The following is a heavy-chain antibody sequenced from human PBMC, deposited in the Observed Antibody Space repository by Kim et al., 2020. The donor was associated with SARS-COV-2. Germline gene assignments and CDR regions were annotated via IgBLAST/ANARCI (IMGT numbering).Heavy chain of an antibody. J-gene: IGHJ4*02. D-gene: IGHD2-2*01. CDR3: ARSTILVVPAPQPFDY. Sequence: SVKVSCKASGGTFSSYAISWVRQAPGQGLEWMGGIIPIFGTANYAQKFQGRVTITADESTSTAYMELSSLRSEDTAVYYCARSTILVVPAPQPFDYWGQGTLVTVSS. CDR1: GGTFSSYA. CDR2: IIPIFGTA. V-gene: IGHV1-69*13.